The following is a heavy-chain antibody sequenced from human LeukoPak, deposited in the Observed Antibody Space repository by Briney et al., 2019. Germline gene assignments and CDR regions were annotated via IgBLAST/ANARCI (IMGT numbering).Heavy chain of an antibody. CDR2: INHSGST. V-gene: IGHV4-34*01. Sequence: SETLSLTCAVYGGSFSGYYWSWIRQPPGKGLEWIGEINHSGSTNYNPSLKSRVTISVDTSKNQFSLKLSSVTAADTAVYYCARVGVYSSSWGGGHYFDYWGQGTLVTVSS. CDR1: GGSFSGYY. J-gene: IGHJ4*02. CDR3: ARVGVYSSSWGGGHYFDY. D-gene: IGHD6-13*01.